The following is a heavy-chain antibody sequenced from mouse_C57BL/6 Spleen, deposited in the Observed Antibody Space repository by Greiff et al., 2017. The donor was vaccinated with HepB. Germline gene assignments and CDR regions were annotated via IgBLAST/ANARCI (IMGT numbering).Heavy chain of an antibody. CDR1: GYAFSSSW. Sequence: VKLMESGPELVNPGASVKISCKASGYAFSSSWMNWVKQRPGKGLEWIGRIYPGDGDTNYNGKFKGKATLTADKSSSTAYMQLSSLTSEDSAVYFCACIYYDYDAYYFDYWGQGTTLTVSS. J-gene: IGHJ2*01. CDR2: IYPGDGDT. D-gene: IGHD2-4*01. V-gene: IGHV1-82*01. CDR3: ACIYYDYDAYYFDY.